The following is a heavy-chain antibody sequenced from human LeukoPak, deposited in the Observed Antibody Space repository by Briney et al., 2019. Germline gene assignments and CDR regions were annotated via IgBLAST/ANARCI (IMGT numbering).Heavy chain of an antibody. D-gene: IGHD3-10*01. V-gene: IGHV1-69*06. J-gene: IGHJ4*02. Sequence: SVKVSCKASGGTFSSYAISWVRQAPGQGLEWMGGIIPIFGTANYAQKFQGRVTITADKSTSTAYMELSTLRSEDTAVYYCARDHDQYYYGSGIWDWGQGTLVTVSS. CDR3: ARDHDQYYYGSGIWD. CDR1: GGTFSSYA. CDR2: IIPIFGTA.